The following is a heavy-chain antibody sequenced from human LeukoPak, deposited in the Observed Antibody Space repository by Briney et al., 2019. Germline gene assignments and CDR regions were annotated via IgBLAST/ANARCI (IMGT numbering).Heavy chain of an antibody. CDR2: ISYDGSNK. CDR1: GFTFSSYG. V-gene: IGHV3-30*18. D-gene: IGHD2-15*01. CDR3: AKTWGYCSGGSCYYFDY. J-gene: IGHJ4*02. Sequence: PGGSLRLFCAASGFTFSSYGMHWVRHAPGKGLEWVAVISYDGSNKYYADSVKGRFTISRDNSKNTLYLQMSSLRAEDTAVYYCAKTWGYCSGGSCYYFDYWGQGTLVTVSS.